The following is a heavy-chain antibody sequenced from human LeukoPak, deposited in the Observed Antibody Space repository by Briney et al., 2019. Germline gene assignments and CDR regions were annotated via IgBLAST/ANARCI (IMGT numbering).Heavy chain of an antibody. CDR2: INHSGST. CDR3: ARHIPLSRYCSGGSCYAKRTWFDP. J-gene: IGHJ5*02. D-gene: IGHD2-15*01. CDR1: GGSFSGYY. V-gene: IGHV4-34*01. Sequence: SETLSLTCAVYGGSFSGYYWGWIRQPPGKGLEWIGEINHSGSTNYNPSLKSRVTISVDTSKNQFSLKLSSVTAADTAVYYCARHIPLSRYCSGGSCYAKRTWFDPWGQGTLVTVSS.